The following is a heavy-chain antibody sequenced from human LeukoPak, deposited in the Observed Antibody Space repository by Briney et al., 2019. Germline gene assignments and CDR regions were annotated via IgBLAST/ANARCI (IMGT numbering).Heavy chain of an antibody. J-gene: IGHJ3*02. CDR3: ARLSTGGITIFGVARSPDDAFDI. Sequence: SETLSLTCAVYGGSFSGYYWSWIRQPPGKGLEWIGEINHSGSTNYNPSLKSRVTISVDTSKNQFSLKLSSVTAADTAVYYCARLSTGGITIFGVARSPDDAFDIWGQGTMVTVSS. CDR2: INHSGST. D-gene: IGHD3-3*01. CDR1: GGSFSGYY. V-gene: IGHV4-34*01.